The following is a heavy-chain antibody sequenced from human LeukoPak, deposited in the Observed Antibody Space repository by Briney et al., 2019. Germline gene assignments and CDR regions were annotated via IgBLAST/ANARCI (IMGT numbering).Heavy chain of an antibody. Sequence: PSETLYLTCTVSGGSISSSSYYWGWIRQPPGKGLEWIGSIYYSGSTYYNPSLKSRVTISVDTSKNQFSLKLSSVTAADTAVYYCARLPVWGSKGVSGMDVWGQGTTVTVSS. D-gene: IGHD3-16*01. CDR3: ARLPVWGSKGVSGMDV. CDR1: GGSISSSSYY. CDR2: IYYSGST. V-gene: IGHV4-39*01. J-gene: IGHJ6*02.